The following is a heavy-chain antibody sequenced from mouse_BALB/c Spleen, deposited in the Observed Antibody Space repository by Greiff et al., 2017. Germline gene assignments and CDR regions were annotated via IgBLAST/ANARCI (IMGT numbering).Heavy chain of an antibody. Sequence: EVQLQESGPGLVKPSQSLSLTCSVTGYSITSGYYWNWIRQFPGNKLEWMGYISYDGSNNYNPSLKNRISITRDTSKNQFFLKLNSVTTEDTATYYCARGYDGYYQVYFDYWGQGTTLTVSS. CDR2: ISYDGSN. V-gene: IGHV3-6*02. D-gene: IGHD2-3*01. CDR3: ARGYDGYYQVYFDY. CDR1: GYSITSGYY. J-gene: IGHJ2*01.